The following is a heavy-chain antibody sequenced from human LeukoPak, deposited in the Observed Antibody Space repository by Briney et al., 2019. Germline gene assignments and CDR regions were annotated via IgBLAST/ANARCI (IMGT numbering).Heavy chain of an antibody. V-gene: IGHV4-59*08. CDR3: ARSTHDYGDSPWDY. CDR2: IYYSGST. D-gene: IGHD4-17*01. J-gene: IGHJ4*02. CDR1: GGSFSSYY. Sequence: SETLSLTCAVYGGSFSSYYWSWIRQPPGKGLEWIGYIYYSGSTNYNPSLKSRVTISVDTSKNQFSLKLSSVTAADTAVYYCARSTHDYGDSPWDYWGQGTLVTVSS.